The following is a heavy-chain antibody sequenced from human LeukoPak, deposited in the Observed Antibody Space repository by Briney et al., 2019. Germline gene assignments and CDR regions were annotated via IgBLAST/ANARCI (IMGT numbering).Heavy chain of an antibody. Sequence: ATVNVSCKASGYTFTGYYMHWVRQAPGQGLEWMGRINPNSGGTNYAQKFQGRVTMTRDTSISTAYMELSRLRSDDTAVYYCASTVAVTGSGFDYWGQGTLVTVSS. V-gene: IGHV1-2*06. CDR1: GYTFTGYY. J-gene: IGHJ4*02. CDR3: ASTVAVTGSGFDY. D-gene: IGHD4-23*01. CDR2: INPNSGGT.